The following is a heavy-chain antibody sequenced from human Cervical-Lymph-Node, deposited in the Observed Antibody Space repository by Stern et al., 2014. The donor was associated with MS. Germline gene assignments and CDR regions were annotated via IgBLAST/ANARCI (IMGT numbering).Heavy chain of an antibody. CDR3: ATRYGSGSYYSYYNGLDV. Sequence: QVQLVQSGAEVKKPGASVKVSCKASGYTFTNFDISWVRQAAGQGLEWLGWMKPHSGNTGYAQKFQGRVPMTRDTSISTAYMELSSLRSEDTAVYYCATRYGSGSYYSYYNGLDVWGQGTTVTVSS. D-gene: IGHD3-10*01. J-gene: IGHJ6*02. CDR1: GYTFTNFD. V-gene: IGHV1-8*01. CDR2: MKPHSGNT.